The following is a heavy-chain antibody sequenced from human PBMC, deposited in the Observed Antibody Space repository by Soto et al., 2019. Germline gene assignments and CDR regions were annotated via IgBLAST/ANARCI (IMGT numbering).Heavy chain of an antibody. CDR1: GFTFSSYW. V-gene: IGHV3-74*01. J-gene: IGHJ5*02. Sequence: LRLSCAASGFTFSSYWMHWVRQAPGKGLVWVSRINNDGSSISYADSVKGRFTISRDNAKNTLYLQMNSLRVEDTAVYYCAKVGYYGSGSLGFDPWGQGTLVTVSS. CDR3: AKVGYYGSGSLGFDP. CDR2: INNDGSSI. D-gene: IGHD3-10*01.